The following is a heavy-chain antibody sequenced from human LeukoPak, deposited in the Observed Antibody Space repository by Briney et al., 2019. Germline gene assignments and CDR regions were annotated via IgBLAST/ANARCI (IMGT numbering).Heavy chain of an antibody. CDR1: GYIFTSYY. Sequence: ASVKVSFEASGYIFTSYYMHWVRQAPGQGLEWMGIINPSGGSTSYAQKFQGRVTMTMDTSTSTVYMELSSLRTEGVAVYYCARGRDGYNSRAFDYWGQGTLVTVSS. J-gene: IGHJ4*02. CDR2: INPSGGST. V-gene: IGHV1-46*01. CDR3: ARGRDGYNSRAFDY. D-gene: IGHD5-24*01.